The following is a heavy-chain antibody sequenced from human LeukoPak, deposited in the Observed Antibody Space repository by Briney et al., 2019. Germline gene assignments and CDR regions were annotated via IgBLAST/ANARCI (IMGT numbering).Heavy chain of an antibody. Sequence: PSETLSLTCTVSSGSITGYHWSWIRQPPGKGLEWIGEINHSGSTNYNPSLKSRVTISVDTSKNQFSLKLTSVTAADTAVYYCASRRFGELFSSWGQGTLVTVSS. V-gene: IGHV4-34*01. CDR2: INHSGST. J-gene: IGHJ5*02. CDR3: ASRRFGELFSS. D-gene: IGHD3-10*01. CDR1: SGSITGYH.